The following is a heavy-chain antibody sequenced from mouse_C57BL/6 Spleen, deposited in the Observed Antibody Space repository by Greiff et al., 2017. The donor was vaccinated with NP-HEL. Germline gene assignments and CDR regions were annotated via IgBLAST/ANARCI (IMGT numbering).Heavy chain of an antibody. CDR1: GYTFTSYW. CDR3: ARGTITTVPSWFAY. D-gene: IGHD1-1*01. CDR2: IYPGSGST. J-gene: IGHJ3*01. Sequence: QVQLQQSGAELVKPGASVKMSCKASGYTFTSYWITWVKQRPGQGLEWIGDIYPGSGSTNYNEKFKSKATLTVDTSSSTAYMQLSSLTSEDSAVYYCARGTITTVPSWFAYWGQGTLVTVSA. V-gene: IGHV1-55*01.